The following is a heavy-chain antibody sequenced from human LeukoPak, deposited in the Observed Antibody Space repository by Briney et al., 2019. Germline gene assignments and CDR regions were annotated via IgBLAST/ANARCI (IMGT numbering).Heavy chain of an antibody. Sequence: SETLSLTCAVYGGSFGGYYWSWIRQPPGKGLEWIGEINHSGSTNYNPSLKSRVTISVDTSKNQFSLKLSSVTAADTAVYYCARGNGSNYGNFDYWGQGTLVTVSS. V-gene: IGHV4-34*01. CDR1: GGSFGGYY. J-gene: IGHJ4*02. CDR2: INHSGST. D-gene: IGHD4-11*01. CDR3: ARGNGSNYGNFDY.